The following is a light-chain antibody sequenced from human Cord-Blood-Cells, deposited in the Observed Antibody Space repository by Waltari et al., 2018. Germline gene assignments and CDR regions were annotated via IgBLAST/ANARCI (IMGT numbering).Light chain of an antibody. Sequence: SSELTQDPAVSVALGQTVRITCQGDSLRSYYASWYQQQPGQGPVLVIYGKNNRPSGIPDRFSGSSSGNTASLTITGAQAEDEADYYCNSRDSSGNHVVFGGGTKLTVL. CDR2: GKN. CDR1: SLRSYY. J-gene: IGLJ2*01. CDR3: NSRDSSGNHVV. V-gene: IGLV3-19*01.